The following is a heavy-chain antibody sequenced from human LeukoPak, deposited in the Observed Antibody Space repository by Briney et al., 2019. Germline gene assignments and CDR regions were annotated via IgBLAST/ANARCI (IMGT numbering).Heavy chain of an antibody. CDR1: GFTFSSYA. CDR2: ISGSGGST. V-gene: IGHV3-23*01. CDR3: AKIKTRITMIVPSFDY. D-gene: IGHD3-22*01. J-gene: IGHJ4*02. Sequence: GGSLRLSCAASGFTFSSYAMSWVRQAPGKGLEWVSAISGSGGSTYYADSVKGRFTISRDNSKNTLYLQMNSLRVEDTAVYYCAKIKTRITMIVPSFDYWGQGTLVTVSS.